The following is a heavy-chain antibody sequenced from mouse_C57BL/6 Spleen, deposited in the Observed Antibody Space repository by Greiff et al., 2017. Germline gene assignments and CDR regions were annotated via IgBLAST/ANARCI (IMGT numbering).Heavy chain of an antibody. Sequence: EVKLVESGPGLVKPSQSLSLTCSVTGYSITSGYYWNWIRQFPGNKLEWMGYISYDGSNNYNPSLKNRISITRDTSKNQFFLKLNSVTTEDTATYCCAREDYGSSYGYFDVWGTGTTVTVSS. CDR1: GYSITSGYY. D-gene: IGHD1-1*01. V-gene: IGHV3-6*01. CDR2: ISYDGSN. CDR3: AREDYGSSYGYFDV. J-gene: IGHJ1*03.